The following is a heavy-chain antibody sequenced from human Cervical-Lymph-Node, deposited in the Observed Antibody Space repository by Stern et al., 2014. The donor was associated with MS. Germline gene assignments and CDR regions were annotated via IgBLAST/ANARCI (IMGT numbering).Heavy chain of an antibody. D-gene: IGHD2/OR15-2a*01. J-gene: IGHJ4*02. CDR3: ARGRGISRVSDS. CDR2: IFYKGRT. CDR1: GCSLSTYY. V-gene: IGHV4-59*01. Sequence: VQLVESGPGLVKPSETLSLTCTVSGCSLSTYYLRWIRQSPEKGLEWIGYIFYKGRTNYNPSLKSRVTISVDTSINQFSLNVSSVTAADTAVYYCARGRGISRVSDSWGQGTLVTVSS.